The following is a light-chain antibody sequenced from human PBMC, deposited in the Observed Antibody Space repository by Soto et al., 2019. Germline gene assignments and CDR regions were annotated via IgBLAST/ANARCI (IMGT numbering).Light chain of an antibody. J-gene: IGLJ1*01. CDR3: SSYTITSSPV. CDR2: EVT. CDR1: SSDVGGYDF. Sequence: QSALTQPASVSGSPGQSITISCTGISSDVGGYDFVSWYRQYPGQAPKILIYEVTHRPSGVPDRFSGSKSGNTASLTISGLQADDEADYYCSSYTITSSPVFGPGTQLTVL. V-gene: IGLV2-14*01.